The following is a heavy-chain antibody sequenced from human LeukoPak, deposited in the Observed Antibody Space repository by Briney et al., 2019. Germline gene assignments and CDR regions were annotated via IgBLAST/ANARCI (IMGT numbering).Heavy chain of an antibody. Sequence: GGSLRLSCAASGFTFSRYGMHWVRQGPGKGLEWVAVIWYDGSKKYYPDSVKGRFTISRDNSKNTLYLQMNSLRAEDTAVYYCARDLRLGYYDSSFPDYWGQGTLVTVSS. CDR3: ARDLRLGYYDSSFPDY. CDR2: IWYDGSKK. D-gene: IGHD3-22*01. CDR1: GFTFSRYG. V-gene: IGHV3-33*01. J-gene: IGHJ4*02.